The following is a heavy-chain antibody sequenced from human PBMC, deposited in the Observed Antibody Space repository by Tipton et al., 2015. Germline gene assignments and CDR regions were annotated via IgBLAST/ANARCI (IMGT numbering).Heavy chain of an antibody. CDR2: INPDDSDT. CDR3: ARGFCANGVCFTFPYYFDL. V-gene: IGHV5-51*01. CDR1: GYSFTSYW. Sequence: VQLVQSGAEVKKPGESLKISCQGSGYSFTSYWIGWVRQMPGKGLEWMGIINPDDSDTKYSPSFQGQVTISADKSINTAYLQWSSLKASDTAMYFCARGFCANGVCFTFPYYFDLWGRGTLVTVSS. D-gene: IGHD2-8*01. J-gene: IGHJ2*01.